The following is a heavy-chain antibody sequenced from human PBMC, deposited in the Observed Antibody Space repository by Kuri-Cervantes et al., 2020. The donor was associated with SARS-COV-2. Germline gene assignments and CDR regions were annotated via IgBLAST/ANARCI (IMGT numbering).Heavy chain of an antibody. V-gene: IGHV3-11*06. J-gene: IGHJ2*01. Sequence: GESLKISCTASGFTFGDYAMSWFRQAPGKGLEWVSYISSSSSYTNYADSVKGRFTISRDNAKNSLYLQMNSLRAEDTAVYYCARQAPVYSSSTYWYFDLWGRGTLVTVSS. CDR3: ARQAPVYSSSTYWYFDL. D-gene: IGHD6-6*01. CDR2: ISSSSSYT. CDR1: GFTFGDYA.